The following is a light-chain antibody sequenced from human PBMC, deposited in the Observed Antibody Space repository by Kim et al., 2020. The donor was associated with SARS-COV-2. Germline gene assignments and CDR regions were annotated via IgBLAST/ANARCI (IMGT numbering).Light chain of an antibody. CDR1: QDIQYF. V-gene: IGKV1-33*01. J-gene: IGKJ3*01. CDR2: DVS. CDR3: HQYTDLPFT. Sequence: ASLGDRVTITCQASQDIQYFLGWVRHKPGKAPEVLIYDVSHLETGVSSRFSGSGSGTDFTFTITSLQPEDVATYYCHQYTDLPFTFGPGTKVDIK.